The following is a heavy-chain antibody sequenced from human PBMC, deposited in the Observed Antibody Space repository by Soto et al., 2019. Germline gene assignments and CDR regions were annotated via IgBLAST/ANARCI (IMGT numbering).Heavy chain of an antibody. CDR2: IYYNRST. Sequence: PSETLSLTCTISGASMTSSSYFWGFVRQPPGLGLEWIGTIYYNRSTYYSTSLKSRVAISVDTSKNLFSLSLRSVTAADTAMYYCAMTTVTSPAYFDSWGQGALVTVSS. CDR3: AMTTVTSPAYFDS. D-gene: IGHD4-17*01. J-gene: IGHJ4*02. CDR1: GASMTSSSYF. V-gene: IGHV4-39*01.